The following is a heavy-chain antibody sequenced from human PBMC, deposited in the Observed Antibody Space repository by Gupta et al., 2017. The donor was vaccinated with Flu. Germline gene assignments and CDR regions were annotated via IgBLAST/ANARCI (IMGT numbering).Heavy chain of an antibody. CDR2: IYHTGIT. Sequence: SLTCTVVGDSITTHYWSWIRQAPGKRLEYIGYIYHTGITNYNPSLEGRVTMSLDKSKSKFSLNLRPVTAADTAVYYCASTARLPDAWGKGTMVTGSS. V-gene: IGHV4-59*11. CDR1: GDSITTHY. J-gene: IGHJ5*02. CDR3: ASTARLPDA. D-gene: IGHD2-15*01.